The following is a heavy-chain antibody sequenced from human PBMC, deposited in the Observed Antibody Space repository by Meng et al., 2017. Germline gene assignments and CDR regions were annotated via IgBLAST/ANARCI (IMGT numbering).Heavy chain of an antibody. D-gene: IGHD5-12*01. V-gene: IGHV1-2*06. CDR3: ARDSATGDF. CDR2: INRNGGGT. CDR1: GYTVTGYY. J-gene: IGHJ4*02. Sequence: QEEAGSAGAWGRKPWALVKVSCKASGYTVTGYYMHWWRQAPGQGREWMGRINRNGGGTNNAQKFQGRVTMTRDTSISTAYMELGRLISDDTAVYYCARDSATGDFWGQGTLVTVSS.